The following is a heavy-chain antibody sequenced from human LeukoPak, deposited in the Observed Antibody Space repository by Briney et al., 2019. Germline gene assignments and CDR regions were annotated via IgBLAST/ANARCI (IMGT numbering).Heavy chain of an antibody. CDR3: AKGYGDFYYYYGMDV. D-gene: IGHD4-17*01. CDR2: IWYDGSHT. Sequence: GGSLRLSCAASGFSFSSYGMRWVRQAPGKGLEWVGDIWYDGSHTYYADSVKGRFTISRDNSKNTLYLQMNSLRAEDTAVYYRAKGYGDFYYYYGMDVWGQGTTVTVSS. CDR1: GFSFSSYG. J-gene: IGHJ6*02. V-gene: IGHV3-30*02.